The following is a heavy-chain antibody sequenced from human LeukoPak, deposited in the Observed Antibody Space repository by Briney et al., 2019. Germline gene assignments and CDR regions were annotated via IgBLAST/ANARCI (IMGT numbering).Heavy chain of an antibody. J-gene: IGHJ5*02. CDR1: GGSFSGYY. Sequence: SETLSLTCAVYGGSFSGYYWSWIRQPPGKGLEWIGEINHSGSTNYNPSLKSRVTISVDTSKNQFSLKLSSVTAADTAVYYCARGANWFDPWGQGTLVTVSS. CDR2: INHSGST. V-gene: IGHV4-34*01. CDR3: ARGANWFDP.